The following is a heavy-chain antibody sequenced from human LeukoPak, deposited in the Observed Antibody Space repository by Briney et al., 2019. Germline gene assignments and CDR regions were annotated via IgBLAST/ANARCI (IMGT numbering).Heavy chain of an antibody. CDR3: VSLAFHFES. V-gene: IGHV3-7*02. CDR2: IKYDGIDT. CDR1: GFKFSDYW. J-gene: IGHJ4*02. Sequence: GGSLRLSCAASGFKFSDYWMTWVRQAPGKGLEWVASIKYDGIDTYYVDSLRGRFTISRDDAKNSLYLQMNSLRAEDTAVYFCVSLAFHFESWGEGILVTVSS.